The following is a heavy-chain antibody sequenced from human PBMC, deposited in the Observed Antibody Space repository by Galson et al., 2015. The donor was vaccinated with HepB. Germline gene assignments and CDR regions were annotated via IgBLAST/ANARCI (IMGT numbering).Heavy chain of an antibody. Sequence: SETLSLTCAVSGSSISTTYWWSWVRQPPGKGLEWIGDIYHSGRTNYNPSLRNRLTISVEKSKNQFSLKLTSVTAADTAVYYCARESTNPRGFDPWGQGTLVTVSS. CDR2: IYHSGRT. CDR3: ARESTNPRGFDP. CDR1: GSSISTTYW. V-gene: IGHV4-4*02. D-gene: IGHD1-1*01. J-gene: IGHJ5*02.